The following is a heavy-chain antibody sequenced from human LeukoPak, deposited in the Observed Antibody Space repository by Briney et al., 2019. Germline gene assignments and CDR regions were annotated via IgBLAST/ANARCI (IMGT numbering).Heavy chain of an antibody. CDR1: GYSFTSYD. CDR3: ARDRGWFDA. CDR2: INPSGGSK. Sequence: AAVKVSCKASGYSFTSYDINWLRQATGQGLEWMGVINPSGGSKSYAQKFQGRVTMTRDTSTSIVYMELSSMTSEDTAVYYCARDRGWFDAWGQGTLVTVSS. V-gene: IGHV1-46*01. D-gene: IGHD2-15*01. J-gene: IGHJ5*02.